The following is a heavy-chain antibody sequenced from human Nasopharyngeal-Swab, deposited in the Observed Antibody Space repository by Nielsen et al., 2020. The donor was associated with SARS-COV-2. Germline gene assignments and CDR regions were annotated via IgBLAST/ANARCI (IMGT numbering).Heavy chain of an antibody. V-gene: IGHV3-48*04. CDR1: GFTFSSYS. CDR2: ISSSSSTI. D-gene: IGHD2-21*01. Sequence: GESLKISCAASGFTFSSYSMNWVRQAPGKGLEWVSYISSSSSTIYYADPVKGRFTISRDNAKNSLYLQTNSLRVEDTAVYYCAKAPYLRGLDVWGQGTTVTVSS. J-gene: IGHJ6*02. CDR3: AKAPYLRGLDV.